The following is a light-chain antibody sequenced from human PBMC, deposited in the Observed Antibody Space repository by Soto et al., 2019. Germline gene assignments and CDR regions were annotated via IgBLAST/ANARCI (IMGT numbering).Light chain of an antibody. CDR1: QSITIW. CDR3: QHYFTYYWT. V-gene: IGKV1-5*01. J-gene: IGKJ1*01. Sequence: DIQMTQSPSTLSASVGDRVTITCRASQSITIWLAWYQQKPGKAPKLLIFDASSLESGVPSRFSGSGSGTEFTLAISRLQPDDFATYYCQHYFTYYWTVGQATKVEIK. CDR2: DAS.